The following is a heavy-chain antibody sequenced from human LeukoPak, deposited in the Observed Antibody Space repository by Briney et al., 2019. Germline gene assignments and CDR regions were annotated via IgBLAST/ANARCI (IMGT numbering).Heavy chain of an antibody. V-gene: IGHV4-39*01. J-gene: IGHJ3*02. D-gene: IGHD2-2*01. Sequence: SETLSLTCTVSGGSISSYYWGWIRQPPGKGLEWIGSIYYSGSTYYNPSLKSRVTISVDTSKNQFSLKLSSVTAADTAVYYCARRGFVVPAAPEAFDIWGQGTMVTVSS. CDR2: IYYSGST. CDR3: ARRGFVVPAAPEAFDI. CDR1: GGSISSYY.